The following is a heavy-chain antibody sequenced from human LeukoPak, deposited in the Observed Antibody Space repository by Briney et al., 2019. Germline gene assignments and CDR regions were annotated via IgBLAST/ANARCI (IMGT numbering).Heavy chain of an antibody. V-gene: IGHV3-7*01. Sequence: GGSLRLSCAASGFIFSGAWMSWVRQAPGKGLEWVANIKEDGSEKHYVDSVNGRFTISRDNAKNSVYLQMHSLRAEVTAVYYCARIMNSSPDYWGQGTLATVSS. CDR1: GFIFSGAW. CDR3: ARIMNSSPDY. J-gene: IGHJ4*02. CDR2: IKEDGSEK. D-gene: IGHD6-13*01.